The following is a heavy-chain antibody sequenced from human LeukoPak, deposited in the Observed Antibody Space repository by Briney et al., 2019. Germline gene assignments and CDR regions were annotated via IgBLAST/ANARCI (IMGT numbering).Heavy chain of an antibody. CDR3: AKDRTGIATAGRDFDY. CDR2: ISGSGGYT. D-gene: IGHD6-13*01. J-gene: IGHJ4*02. CDR1: GFTFSNYA. Sequence: GGSLRLSCAASGFTFSNYAMSWVRQAPGKGLEWVSAISGSGGYTYYVDSVKGRFTISRDNSKNTLYLQMNSLRAEDTAVYYCAKDRTGIATAGRDFDYWGQGTLVTVSS. V-gene: IGHV3-23*01.